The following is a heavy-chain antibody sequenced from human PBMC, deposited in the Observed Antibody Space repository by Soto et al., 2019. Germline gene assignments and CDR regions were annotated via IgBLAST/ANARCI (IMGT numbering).Heavy chain of an antibody. Sequence: GGSLRLSCAASGFTFSSYAMHWVRQAPGKGLEWVAVISYDGSNKYYADSVKGRFTISRDNSKNTLYLQMNSLRAEDTAVYYCARDNLKKRIQLFYGMDVWGQGTTVTVSS. V-gene: IGHV3-30-3*01. D-gene: IGHD5-18*01. J-gene: IGHJ6*02. CDR3: ARDNLKKRIQLFYGMDV. CDR1: GFTFSSYA. CDR2: ISYDGSNK.